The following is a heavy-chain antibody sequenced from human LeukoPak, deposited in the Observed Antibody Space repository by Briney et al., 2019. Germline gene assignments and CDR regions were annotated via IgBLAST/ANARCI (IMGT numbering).Heavy chain of an antibody. Sequence: GGSLRLSCAASGFTFSSYSMNWVRQAPGKGLEWVSSISSSSSYIYYADSVKGRFTVSRDNAKNSLFLQMNRLRIEDTAVYYCARGGGRYCSGGSCNDIDRWGQGTLVSVSS. CDR1: GFTFSSYS. CDR2: ISSSSSYI. J-gene: IGHJ5*02. V-gene: IGHV3-21*01. D-gene: IGHD2-15*01. CDR3: ARGGGRYCSGGSCNDIDR.